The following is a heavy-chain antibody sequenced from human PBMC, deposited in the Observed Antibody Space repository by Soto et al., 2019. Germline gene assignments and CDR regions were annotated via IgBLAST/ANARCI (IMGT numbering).Heavy chain of an antibody. Sequence: SETLSLTCTVSGGSISSSSYYWGWIRQPPGKGLEWIGSIYYSGSTYYNPSLKSRVTISVDTSKNQFSLKLSSVTAADTAVYYCARPVPYCSVGSCYYTEGSYYFYYRAQRTPVTVSS. CDR1: GGSISSSSYY. D-gene: IGHD2-15*01. CDR2: IYYSGST. CDR3: ARPVPYCSVGSCYYTEGSYYFYY. J-gene: IGHJ4*02. V-gene: IGHV4-39*01.